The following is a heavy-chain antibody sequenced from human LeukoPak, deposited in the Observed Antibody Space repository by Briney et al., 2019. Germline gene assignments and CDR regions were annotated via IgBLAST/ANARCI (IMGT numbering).Heavy chain of an antibody. V-gene: IGHV3-7*01. CDR2: IKHDGSGK. CDR3: ARSWPKRNDFWSEVSYY. CDR1: GFTFSNYW. Sequence: GGSLRLSCAVSGFTFSNYWMSWVRQAPGKGLEWVANIKHDGSGKYYVDSVKGRFTISRDNAKNSLYLQMNSLRAEDTAVYYCARSWPKRNDFWSEVSYYWGQGTLVTASS. J-gene: IGHJ4*02. D-gene: IGHD3-3*01.